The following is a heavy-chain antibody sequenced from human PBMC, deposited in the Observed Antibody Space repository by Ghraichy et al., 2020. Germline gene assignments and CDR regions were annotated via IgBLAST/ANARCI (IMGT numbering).Heavy chain of an antibody. CDR2: IKEDGSDK. V-gene: IGHV3-7*01. CDR1: GFTFSSYW. Sequence: GGSLRLSCAVSGFTFSSYWMSWVRQVPGKGLEWVASIKEDGSDKSYVDSLRGRFTISRDNAKNSLHLQMSSLRAEDTAVYYCARRLVVPGASGWGYGMDVWGQGTTVTVSS. D-gene: IGHD2-2*01. CDR3: ARRLVVPGASGWGYGMDV. J-gene: IGHJ6*02.